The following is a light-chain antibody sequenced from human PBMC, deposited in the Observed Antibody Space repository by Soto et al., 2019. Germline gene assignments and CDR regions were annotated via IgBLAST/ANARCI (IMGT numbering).Light chain of an antibody. CDR2: EVR. Sequence: QSVLTQAAAVSVSPGQSITISCTASSSDVGAYNYVSWYQQYPGKAPKVIIFEVRKRPSGVSNRFSGSKSGDTASLTISGLQAEDEADYYCSSYRSSTTFVFGTGTKVTVL. CDR1: SSDVGAYNY. V-gene: IGLV2-14*01. J-gene: IGLJ1*01. CDR3: SSYRSSTTFV.